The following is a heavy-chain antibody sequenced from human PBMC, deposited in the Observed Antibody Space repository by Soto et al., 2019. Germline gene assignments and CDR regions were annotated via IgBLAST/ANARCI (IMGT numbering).Heavy chain of an antibody. CDR1: GYNVTTDW. CDR3: ASSDGYDVWSRYPFDY. V-gene: IGHV5-10-1*01. J-gene: IGHJ4*02. CDR2: IDPSDAYT. D-gene: IGHD3-3*01. Sequence: GAALKISCKGSGYNVTTDWISWVRQMPRKGLEWMGRIDPSDAYTNYSPYSQGHVTISADKSISTAYLQWSSLKASDTAMYYCASSDGYDVWSRYPFDYWGQGTLVTVPS.